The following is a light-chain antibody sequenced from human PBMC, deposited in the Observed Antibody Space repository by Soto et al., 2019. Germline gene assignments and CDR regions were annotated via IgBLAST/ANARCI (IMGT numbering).Light chain of an antibody. V-gene: IGKV3D-15*01. CDR2: GAS. Sequence: EIVMTQSPATLSVSPGERVTLSCRASQSVSSNLAWYQQKPGQAPRLLIYGASSRATGIQDRFSGSGSGAEFTLTINSLQSEDFAVYYCQPYNNWPLTVGGGTKVDI. CDR3: QPYNNWPLT. CDR1: QSVSSN. J-gene: IGKJ4*01.